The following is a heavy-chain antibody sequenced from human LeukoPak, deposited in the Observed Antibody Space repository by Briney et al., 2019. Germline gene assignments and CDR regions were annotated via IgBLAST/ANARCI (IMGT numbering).Heavy chain of an antibody. CDR2: IFYSGST. Sequence: PSETLSLTCTVSGGSISSGGHYWTWMRPLPGKGLEWIGYIFYSGSTYYNPSLKSRVTISVDTSKNQFSLKLNSVTAADTAVYYCARLITTTVSPPFDYSGQGTLVTVSS. D-gene: IGHD4-11*01. CDR3: ARLITTTVSPPFDY. CDR1: GGSISSGGHY. V-gene: IGHV4-31*03. J-gene: IGHJ4*02.